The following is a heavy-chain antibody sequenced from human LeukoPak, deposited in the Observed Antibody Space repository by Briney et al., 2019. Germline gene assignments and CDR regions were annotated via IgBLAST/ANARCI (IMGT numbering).Heavy chain of an antibody. J-gene: IGHJ3*02. V-gene: IGHV3-21*01. CDR2: LSTSSSYI. Sequence: GGSLRLSCAASGFSFSSYNLNWVRQAAGKGLEWDSSLSTSSSYIYYADSVKGRFTVSRDNASNSLELQMNSLRAEDTAVYYCARRRRDGDYLFNAFDIWGQGTMVTVSS. CDR1: GFSFSSYN. D-gene: IGHD4-17*01. CDR3: ARRRRDGDYLFNAFDI.